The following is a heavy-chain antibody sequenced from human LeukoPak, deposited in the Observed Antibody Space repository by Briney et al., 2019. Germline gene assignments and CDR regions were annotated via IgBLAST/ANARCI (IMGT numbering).Heavy chain of an antibody. D-gene: IGHD4-17*01. Sequence: TSETLSLTCTVSGGSINSYYWSWIRQPPGKGLEWIGFIYYSGTTNYNPSLKSRVTISVDTSKNQFSLKLSSVTAADTAVYYCARLSSLRLYYFDYWGQGTLVTVSS. V-gene: IGHV4-59*01. J-gene: IGHJ4*02. CDR1: GGSINSYY. CDR2: IYYSGTT. CDR3: ARLSSLRLYYFDY.